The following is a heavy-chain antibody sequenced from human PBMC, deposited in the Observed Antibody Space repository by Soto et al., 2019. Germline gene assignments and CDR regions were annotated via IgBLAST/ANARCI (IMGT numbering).Heavy chain of an antibody. CDR2: ISWNSGGM. CDR3: AKDLGTVTTSSRYGMDV. Sequence: EVQLVESGGGLVQPGRSLRLSCAASGFTFDDYAMHWVRQAPGKGLEWVSGISWNSGGMGYADSVKGRFTISRDNAKNSLYLQMKSLRVEDTALYYCAKDLGTVTTSSRYGMDVWGQGTTVTVS. J-gene: IGHJ6*02. CDR1: GFTFDDYA. V-gene: IGHV3-9*01. D-gene: IGHD4-17*01.